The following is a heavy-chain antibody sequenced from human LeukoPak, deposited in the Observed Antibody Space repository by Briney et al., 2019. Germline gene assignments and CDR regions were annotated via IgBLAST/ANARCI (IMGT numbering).Heavy chain of an antibody. J-gene: IGHJ6*02. CDR2: IWYDGSQK. V-gene: IGHV3-33*08. D-gene: IGHD1-14*01. CDR3: ARAGGITGHYYYYGMDV. CDR1: GVTFSSYA. Sequence: GGSLRISCTASGVTASGVTFSSYAMSWVRQAPGKGLEWVAVIWYDGSQKYYADSVKGRLTIARDNAKNTLYLQMNSLRAEDTAVYYCARAGGITGHYYYYGMDVWGQGTTVTVSS.